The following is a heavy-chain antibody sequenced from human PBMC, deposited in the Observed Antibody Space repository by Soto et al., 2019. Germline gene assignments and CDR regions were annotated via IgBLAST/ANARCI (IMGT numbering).Heavy chain of an antibody. V-gene: IGHV3-7*01. D-gene: IGHD1-1*01. CDR3: ARERGPRTNYFDY. J-gene: IGHJ4*02. Sequence: GGSLSLSCAASGFTFSSYWMSWVRQAPGKGLEWVANIKQDGSEKYYVDSVKGRFTISRDNAKNSLYLQMNSLRAEDTAVYYCARERGPRTNYFDYWRQGTLVTVSS. CDR2: IKQDGSEK. CDR1: GFTFSSYW.